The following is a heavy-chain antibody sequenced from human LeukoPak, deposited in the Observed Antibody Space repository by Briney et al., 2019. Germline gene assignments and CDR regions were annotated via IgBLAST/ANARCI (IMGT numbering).Heavy chain of an antibody. D-gene: IGHD2-8*02. V-gene: IGHV3-30*03. CDR3: ATGDVLVLHY. CDR1: GSTFSSSG. CDR2: ISYDGSNK. J-gene: IGHJ4*02. Sequence: PGRSLRLSCAASGSTFSSSGMHWVRQAPGKGLEWVAVISYDGSNKYYADSVKGRFTISRDNSKNTLYLQMNSLRAEDTAVYYCATGDVLVLHYWGQGTLVTVSS.